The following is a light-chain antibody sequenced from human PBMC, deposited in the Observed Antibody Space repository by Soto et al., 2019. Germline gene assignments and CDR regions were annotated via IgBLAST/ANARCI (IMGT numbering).Light chain of an antibody. CDR1: QSVGSW. CDR3: QQYNSFWT. Sequence: DIQMTQSPSTLSASVGDRVTITCRASQSVGSWLAWYQQKPGKAPKLLIYKASTLESGVPSRFSGSGSGTDFTLTISSLQPGDFATYYCQQYNSFWTFGQGTKVEVK. V-gene: IGKV1-5*03. J-gene: IGKJ1*01. CDR2: KAS.